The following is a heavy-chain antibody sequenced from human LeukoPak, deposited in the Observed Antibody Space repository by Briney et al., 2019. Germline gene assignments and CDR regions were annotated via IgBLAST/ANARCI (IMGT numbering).Heavy chain of an antibody. D-gene: IGHD5-18*01. Sequence: SETLPLTCAVSGYSISSGYYWGWIRQPPGKGLEWIGSIYHSGSTYYNPSLKSRVTISVDTSKNQFSLKLSSVTAADTAVYYCARVFGYSYGYYFDSCGQGTLVTVSS. CDR1: GYSISSGYY. CDR2: IYHSGST. CDR3: ARVFGYSYGYYFDS. J-gene: IGHJ4*02. V-gene: IGHV4-38-2*01.